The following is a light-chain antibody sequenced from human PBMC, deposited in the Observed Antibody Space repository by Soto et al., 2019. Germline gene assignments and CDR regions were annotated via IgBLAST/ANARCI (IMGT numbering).Light chain of an antibody. J-gene: IGLJ2*01. CDR1: SSDVGAFNF. Sequence: QSALTQPASVSGSPGQSIPISCTGTSSDVGAFNFVSWYQQHPGKAPKLIIYDVRNRPSGVSDRFARSKSGNTASLTIYGLRADDRADYYCSSHTTSSPPVLFGGGTQLTVL. CDR2: DVR. V-gene: IGLV2-14*03. CDR3: SSHTTSSPPVL.